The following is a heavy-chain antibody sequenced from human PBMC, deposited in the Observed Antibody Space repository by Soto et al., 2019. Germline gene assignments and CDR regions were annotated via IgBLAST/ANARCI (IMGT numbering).Heavy chain of an antibody. CDR1: GFTFSSLG. D-gene: IGHD1-26*01. CDR3: ARQRARYIPYYYYYYGMDV. J-gene: IGHJ6*02. Sequence: PGGSLRLSCAASGFTFSSLGMHWVRQAPGKGLEWVAVISYDGSNKYYADSVKGRFTISRDNSKNTLYLQMNSLRAEDTAVYYCARQRARYIPYYYYYYGMDVWGQGTTVTVSS. V-gene: IGHV3-30*03. CDR2: ISYDGSNK.